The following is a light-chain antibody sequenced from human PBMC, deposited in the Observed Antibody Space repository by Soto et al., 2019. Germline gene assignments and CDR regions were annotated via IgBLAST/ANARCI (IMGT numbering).Light chain of an antibody. V-gene: IGKV3-11*01. Sequence: EIVMTPSPATLSVSPVERATLSCRASQSISTILAWYQQRPGQAPRLLMYDASNRATGVPARFSGSGSGTDFTLTISSLEPEDFAVYYCQQRSNWPPITFGQGTRLEIK. CDR3: QQRSNWPPIT. J-gene: IGKJ5*01. CDR1: QSISTI. CDR2: DAS.